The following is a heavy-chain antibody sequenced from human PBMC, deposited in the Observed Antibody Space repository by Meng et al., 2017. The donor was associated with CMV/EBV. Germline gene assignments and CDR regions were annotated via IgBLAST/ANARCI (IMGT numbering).Heavy chain of an antibody. D-gene: IGHD7-27*01. CDR1: GFTFSSYS. CDR2: ISSSSSYI. V-gene: IGHV3-21*01. CDR3: ARESTGDWFDP. J-gene: IGHJ5*02. Sequence: EMQLVESEGGLVKPGGSLRLSCASSGFTFSSYSMNWVRQAPGKGLEWVSSISSSSSYIYYADSVKGRFTISRDNAKNSLYLQMNSLRAEDTAVYYCARESTGDWFDPWGQGTLVTVSS.